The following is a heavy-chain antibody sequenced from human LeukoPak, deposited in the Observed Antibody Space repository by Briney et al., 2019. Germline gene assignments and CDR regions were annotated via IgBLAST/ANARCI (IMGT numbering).Heavy chain of an antibody. D-gene: IGHD3-3*01. Sequence: ASVKVSCKTSGYTFTTYPINWVRQAPGQGLEWMGWITTYNGDTNYAQNLQGRVTMTADTSTSTAYMELRSLRSDDTAVYYCARAMKEYYDFWSGYYPPDAFDIWGQGTMVTVSS. CDR3: ARAMKEYYDFWSGYYPPDAFDI. J-gene: IGHJ3*02. CDR2: ITTYNGDT. CDR1: GYTFTTYP. V-gene: IGHV1-18*01.